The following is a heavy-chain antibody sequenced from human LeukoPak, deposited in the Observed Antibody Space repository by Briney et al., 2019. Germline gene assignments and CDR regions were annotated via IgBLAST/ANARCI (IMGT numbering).Heavy chain of an antibody. V-gene: IGHV3-21*04. CDR2: ISSSSSYI. D-gene: IGHD3-3*01. CDR3: ASQHYDFWSGYYGN. CDR1: GFTFSSYS. Sequence: GGSLRLSCAASGFTFSSYSMNWVRQAPGKGLEWVSSISSSSSYIYYADSVKGRFTISRDNAKNSLYLQMNSLRSEDTAVYYCASQHYDFWSGYYGNWGQGTLVTVSS. J-gene: IGHJ4*02.